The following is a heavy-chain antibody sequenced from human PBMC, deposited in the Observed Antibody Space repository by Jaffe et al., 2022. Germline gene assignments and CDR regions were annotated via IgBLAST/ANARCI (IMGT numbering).Heavy chain of an antibody. CDR2: IRYDGSNK. CDR3: AKVSQGRGGWYNPSFWYYYYYMDV. V-gene: IGHV3-30*02. Sequence: QVQLVESGGGVVQPGGSLRLSCAASGFTFSSYGMHWVRQAPGKGLEWVAFIRYDGSNKYYADSVKGRFTISRDNSKNTLYLQMNSLRAEDTAVYYCAKVSQGRGGWYNPSFWYYYYYMDVWGKGTTVTVSS. CDR1: GFTFSSYG. D-gene: IGHD6-19*01. J-gene: IGHJ6*03.